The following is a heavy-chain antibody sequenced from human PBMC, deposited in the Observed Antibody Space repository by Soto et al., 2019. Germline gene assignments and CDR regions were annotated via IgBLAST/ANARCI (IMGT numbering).Heavy chain of an antibody. Sequence: PGGSLRLSCAASGFTFSSHALHWVRQAPGKGLEWVAVISYDGSNDYYADSVKGRFTISRDNSKNTLYLQMSSLRPEDTAVYYCARSLAVAGSGPDYWGQGTLVTVSS. D-gene: IGHD6-19*01. CDR3: ARSLAVAGSGPDY. CDR2: ISYDGSND. CDR1: GFTFSSHA. V-gene: IGHV3-30-3*01. J-gene: IGHJ4*02.